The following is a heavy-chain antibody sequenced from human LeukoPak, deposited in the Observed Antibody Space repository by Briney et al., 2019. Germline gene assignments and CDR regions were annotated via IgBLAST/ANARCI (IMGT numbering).Heavy chain of an antibody. CDR2: ISYDGSNK. Sequence: GGSLRLSCAASGFTFSSYGMHWVRQAPGKGLEWVAVISYDGSNKYYADSVKGRFTISRDNSKNTLYLQMNSLRAEDTAVYYCARDLGGSGYNWFDPWGQGTLVTVSS. V-gene: IGHV3-30*03. D-gene: IGHD3-10*01. CDR1: GFTFSSYG. CDR3: ARDLGGSGYNWFDP. J-gene: IGHJ5*02.